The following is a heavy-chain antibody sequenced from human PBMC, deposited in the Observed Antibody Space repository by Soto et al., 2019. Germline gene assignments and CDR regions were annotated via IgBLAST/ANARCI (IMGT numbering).Heavy chain of an antibody. CDR1: GFSLTTSGRG. V-gene: IGHV2-5*02. D-gene: IGHD2-8*01. J-gene: IGHJ3*01. Sequence: QITLKESGPTLVKPTQTLTLTCTFSGFSLTTSGRGVGWIRQPPATALEWLALFFWVDDKRYSPSLKTRLTISKDTSKNRVVLTRTNMGPEDTATYYCAHRLAMLDAFYVWGQGTVVTVSS. CDR2: FFWVDDK. CDR3: AHRLAMLDAFYV.